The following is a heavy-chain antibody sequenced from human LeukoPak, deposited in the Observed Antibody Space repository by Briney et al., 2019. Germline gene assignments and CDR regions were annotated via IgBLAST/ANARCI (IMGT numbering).Heavy chain of an antibody. J-gene: IGHJ5*02. Sequence: SVKVSCKASGGTFSSYAISWVRQAPGQGLEWMGGIIPIFGTANYAQKFQGRVTITADESTSTAYMELSSLRSEDTAVYYCARGLRYSSGWYQSWGQGTLVTVSS. D-gene: IGHD6-19*01. CDR1: GGTFSSYA. CDR2: IIPIFGTA. CDR3: ARGLRYSSGWYQS. V-gene: IGHV1-69*01.